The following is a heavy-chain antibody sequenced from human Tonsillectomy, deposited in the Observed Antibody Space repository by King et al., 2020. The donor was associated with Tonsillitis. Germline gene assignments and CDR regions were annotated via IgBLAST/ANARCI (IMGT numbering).Heavy chain of an antibody. CDR2: ITTSSKTT. V-gene: IGHV3-48*04. J-gene: IGHJ6*03. D-gene: IGHD3-3*01. CDR1: GFSFSNYN. CDR3: ANQGGYDFWSGKPEFYYYMDV. Sequence: VQLVESGGGLVQPGGSLRVSCAASGFSFSNYNMSWVRQAPGKGLEWVSCITTSSKTTYYADSVKGRFTISRDNAKNSLYLQMNSLRAEDTAVYYCANQGGYDFWSGKPEFYYYMDVWGKGTTVTVSS.